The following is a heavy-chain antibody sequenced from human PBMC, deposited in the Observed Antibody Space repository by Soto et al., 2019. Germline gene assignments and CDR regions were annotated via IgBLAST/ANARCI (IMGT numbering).Heavy chain of an antibody. J-gene: IGHJ4*02. Sequence: SETLSLTCAVSGGSIASNNWWSWVSKAPEKGMEWIGEIYHSGNINSNPSLKSRLSISVDKSKNHFSLRLRSVTAADTAVYYFATGWESFGVWGQGTLGTVS. CDR1: GGSIASNNW. CDR2: IYHSGNI. CDR3: ATGWESFGV. V-gene: IGHV4-4*02. D-gene: IGHD1-26*01.